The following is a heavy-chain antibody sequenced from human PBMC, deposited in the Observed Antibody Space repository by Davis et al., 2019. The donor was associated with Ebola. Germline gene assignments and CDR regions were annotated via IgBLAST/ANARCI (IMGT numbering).Heavy chain of an antibody. CDR1: GFTFSSYW. Sequence: GESLKISCAASGFTFSSYWMSWVRQAPGKGLEWVANIKQDGSEKYYVDSVKGRFTISRDNAKNSLYLQMNSLRAEDTAVYYCAKEKTTVTTFWYFDLWGRGTLVTVSS. V-gene: IGHV3-7*01. J-gene: IGHJ2*01. CDR3: AKEKTTVTTFWYFDL. D-gene: IGHD4-17*01. CDR2: IKQDGSEK.